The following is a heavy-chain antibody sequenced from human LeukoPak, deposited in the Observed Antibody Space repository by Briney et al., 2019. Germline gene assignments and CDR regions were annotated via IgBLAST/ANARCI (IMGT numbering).Heavy chain of an antibody. V-gene: IGHV3-21*01. J-gene: IGHJ3*01. D-gene: IGHD2-8*02. CDR1: GFTFSSFN. Sequence: GRSLRLSCAASGFTFSSFNFNWVRQAPGKGLEWVSSISGSSTYIYYADSVKGRFAISRDNSKNSVFLQMNSLRADDTAVYYCARDDGGVLDVFDVWGQGTMVTVSS. CDR2: ISGSSTYI. CDR3: ARDDGGVLDVFDV.